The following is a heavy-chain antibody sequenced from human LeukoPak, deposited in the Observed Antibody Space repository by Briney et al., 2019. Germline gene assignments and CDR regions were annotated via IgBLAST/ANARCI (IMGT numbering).Heavy chain of an antibody. D-gene: IGHD2-15*01. CDR1: GFTFSSYS. Sequence: PGGSLRLSCAASGFTFSSYSMNWVRQAPGKGLEWVSYISSSSSTIYYADSVKGRFTISRDNAKNSLYLQMNSLRAEDTAVYYCARDPPGYCSGGSCYSDYWGQGTLVTVSS. J-gene: IGHJ4*02. CDR3: ARDPPGYCSGGSCYSDY. CDR2: ISSSSSTI. V-gene: IGHV3-48*04.